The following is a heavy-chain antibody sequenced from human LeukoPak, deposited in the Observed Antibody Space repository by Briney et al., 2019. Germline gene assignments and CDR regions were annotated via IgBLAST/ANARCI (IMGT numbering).Heavy chain of an antibody. D-gene: IGHD3-22*01. J-gene: IGHJ4*02. V-gene: IGHV4-38-2*01. CDR3: ASAPYSDIGGCGELDY. CDR2: IYHSGIT. CDR1: GYSISSGYH. Sequence: SETLSLTCAVSGYSISSGYHWGWVRQPPGKGLEWIGTIYHSGITQYDPSLKSRVTISVDTSRNQFSLKLTSVTAADTAVYYCASAPYSDIGGCGELDYWGQGTLVTVSS.